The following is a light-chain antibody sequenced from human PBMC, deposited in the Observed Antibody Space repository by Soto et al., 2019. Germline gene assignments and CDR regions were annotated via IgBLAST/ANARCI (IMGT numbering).Light chain of an antibody. J-gene: IGKJ5*01. Sequence: EIVLTQSPATLSLSAGERATLSCRASRSVNRYLAWYQQEPGQAPRPLSSDASNRATGIPARFSASGSGTDFTLTISRLETEDFAVYYCQHRSEWPVSFGQGTRLEIK. CDR3: QHRSEWPVS. CDR2: DAS. CDR1: RSVNRY. V-gene: IGKV3-11*01.